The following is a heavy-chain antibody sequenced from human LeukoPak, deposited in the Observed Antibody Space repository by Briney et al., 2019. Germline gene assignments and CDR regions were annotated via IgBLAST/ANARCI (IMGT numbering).Heavy chain of an antibody. CDR2: IDSSAETL. CDR3: ARDADVGVYLDY. J-gene: IGHJ4*02. V-gene: IGHV3-48*03. D-gene: IGHD2-8*01. CDR1: GFTFSIYE. Sequence: PEGSLRLSCTASGFTFSIYEMTWVRQVPGKGLEWVSYIDSSAETLYYMDSVKGRFTISRDNAKNSLYLQMNSLRAEDTAVYYCARDADVGVYLDYWGQGTLVTVSS.